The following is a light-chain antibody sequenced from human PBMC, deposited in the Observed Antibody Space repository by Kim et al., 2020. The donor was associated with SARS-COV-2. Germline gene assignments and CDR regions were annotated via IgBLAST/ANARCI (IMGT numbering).Light chain of an antibody. CDR3: QHYIRYPYT. V-gene: IGKV1-5*03. CDR2: KAS. J-gene: IGKJ2*01. Sequence: SASVGDRVTITCRASQIISDWLAWYQQKPGKAPNLLIYKASSLESGVPSRFSASGSGTEFTLTINSLQPDDFATYYCQHYIRYPYTFGQGTKLEI. CDR1: QIISDW.